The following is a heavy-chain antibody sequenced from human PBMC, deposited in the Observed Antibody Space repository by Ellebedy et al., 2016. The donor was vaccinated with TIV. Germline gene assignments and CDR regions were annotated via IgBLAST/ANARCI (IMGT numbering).Heavy chain of an antibody. CDR1: GFNFRSYW. D-gene: IGHD4-17*01. Sequence: GESLKISCAASGFNFRSYWMTWVRQAPGKGLEWVAKIRQEGDEIYYVESVKGRFTISRDNSKNSLFLQMNSLRVEDTAVYYCARRASYGDYAVQVNPWFDPWGQGTLVTVAS. J-gene: IGHJ5*02. CDR3: ARRASYGDYAVQVNPWFDP. V-gene: IGHV3-7*01. CDR2: IRQEGDEI.